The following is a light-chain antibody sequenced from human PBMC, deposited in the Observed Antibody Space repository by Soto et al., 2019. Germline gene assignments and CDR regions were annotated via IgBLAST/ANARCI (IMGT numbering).Light chain of an antibody. V-gene: IGLV2-23*02. CDR1: SSDVGSYNL. CDR2: EVS. CDR3: CSYAGSSTYV. J-gene: IGLJ1*01. Sequence: QSVLTQPASVSGSPGQSITISCTGTSSDVGSYNLVSWYQQHPGKAPKLMIYEVSKRPSGVSNRFSGSKSGNTASLTISGLQAEDEAEYYCCSYAGSSTYVFGTGTQLTVL.